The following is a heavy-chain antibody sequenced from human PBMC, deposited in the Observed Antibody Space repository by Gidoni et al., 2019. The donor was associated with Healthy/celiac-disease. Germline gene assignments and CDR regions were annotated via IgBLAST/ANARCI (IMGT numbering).Heavy chain of an antibody. D-gene: IGHD3-22*01. Sequence: TFSSYAMHWVRQVPGKGLEWVAVISYDGSNKYYADSVKGRFTISRDNSKNTLYLQMNSLRAEDTAVYYCARDYDSSGYYLFDYWGQGTLVTVSS. CDR1: TFSSYA. J-gene: IGHJ4*02. CDR3: ARDYDSSGYYLFDY. CDR2: ISYDGSNK. V-gene: IGHV3-30-3*01.